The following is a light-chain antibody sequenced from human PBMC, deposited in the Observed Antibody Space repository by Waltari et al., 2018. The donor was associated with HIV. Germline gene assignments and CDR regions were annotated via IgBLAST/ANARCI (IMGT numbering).Light chain of an antibody. V-gene: IGLV1-40*01. CDR3: HSYDNNLGSSV. CDR2: GTS. J-gene: IGLJ2*01. Sequence: HSVLTQPPSVSGAPGQRGSISCTGSDSNMGAFYDVHWYQQVPGTAPNLPIHGTSDRPSGVPDRSSASRSGTSASLAITDLQAEDEADYYCHSYDNNLGSSVVGGGTKLTVL. CDR1: DSNMGAFYD.